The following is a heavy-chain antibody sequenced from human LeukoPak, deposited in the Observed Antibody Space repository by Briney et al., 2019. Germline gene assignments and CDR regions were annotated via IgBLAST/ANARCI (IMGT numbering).Heavy chain of an antibody. CDR3: ARFGGGIAAATFDP. CDR2: IYYSGST. Sequence: SETLSLTCTVSGGSLSSYYWNWLRQPPGKGLEWIGYIYYSGSTNYNPSLKSRVTISVDTSKNQFSLKLSSVTAADTAVYYCARFGGGIAAATFDPWGQGTLVTVSS. J-gene: IGHJ5*02. D-gene: IGHD6-13*01. CDR1: GGSLSSYY. V-gene: IGHV4-59*01.